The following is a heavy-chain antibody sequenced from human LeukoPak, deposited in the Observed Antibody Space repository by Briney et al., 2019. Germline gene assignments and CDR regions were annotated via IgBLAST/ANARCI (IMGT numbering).Heavy chain of an antibody. V-gene: IGHV5-51*01. CDR2: FYPGDSSA. CDR1: GYSFTSYW. J-gene: IGHJ4*02. CDR3: ARQVPPGPFDY. Sequence: GESLKISCKGSGYSFTSYWIVWVRQMPGQGLEWMGIFYPGDSSAKYSPSFQGQVTISADKSISTAYLQWSSLKASDTAMYYCARQVPPGPFDYWGQGTLVTVSS. D-gene: IGHD2-2*01.